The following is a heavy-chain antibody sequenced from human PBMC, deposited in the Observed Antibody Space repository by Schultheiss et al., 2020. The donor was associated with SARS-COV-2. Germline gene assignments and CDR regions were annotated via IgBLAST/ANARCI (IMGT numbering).Heavy chain of an antibody. CDR2: IYYTGST. CDR1: GGSISSGGYY. J-gene: IGHJ4*02. CDR3: ARGPSGYDTPN. Sequence: SETLSLTCTVSGGSISSGGYYWSWIRQPPGKGLEWIGYIYYTGSTNYNPSLKSRVTISVDTSKNQFSLKLSSVTAADTAVYYCARGPSGYDTPNWGQGTLVTVSS. V-gene: IGHV4-61*08. D-gene: IGHD3-22*01.